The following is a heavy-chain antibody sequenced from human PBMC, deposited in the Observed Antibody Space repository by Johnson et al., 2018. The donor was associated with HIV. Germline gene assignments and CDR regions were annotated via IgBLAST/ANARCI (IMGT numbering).Heavy chain of an antibody. CDR1: GFTFSSYA. J-gene: IGHJ3*02. Sequence: QVQLVESGGGVVQPGRSLRLSCAASGFTFSSYAMHWVRQAPGKGLEWVAVISYDGRTQFYADSVKGRFTISRDNSKNTLYQQMNGLRAEDTAVYYCASLIAAAGDDAFEIWGQGTMVTVTS. CDR2: ISYDGRTQ. CDR3: ASLIAAAGDDAFEI. D-gene: IGHD6-13*01. V-gene: IGHV3-30-3*01.